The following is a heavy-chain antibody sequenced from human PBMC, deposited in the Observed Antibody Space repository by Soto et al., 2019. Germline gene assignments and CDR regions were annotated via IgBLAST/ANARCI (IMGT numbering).Heavy chain of an antibody. CDR2: IWYDGSNK. D-gene: IGHD2-15*01. J-gene: IGHJ6*02. CDR3: ARDAHCSGGSCRAYYYYYYGMDV. CDR1: GFTFSSYG. V-gene: IGHV3-33*01. Sequence: QVQLVESGGGVVQPGRSLRLSCAASGFTFSSYGMHWVRQAPGKGLEWVAVIWYDGSNKYYADSVKGRFTITRDNSKNTLYLKINGMAAEDTAVYYSARDAHCSGGSCRAYYYYYYGMDVWGQGTTVTVSS.